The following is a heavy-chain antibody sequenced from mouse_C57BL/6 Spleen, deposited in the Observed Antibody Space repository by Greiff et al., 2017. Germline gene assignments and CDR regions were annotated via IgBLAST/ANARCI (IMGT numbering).Heavy chain of an antibody. D-gene: IGHD4-1*01. J-gene: IGHJ4*01. V-gene: IGHV5-9-1*02. CDR3: TRDEGTGSMDY. Sequence: EVQRVESGAGLVKPGGSLKLSCAASGFTFSSYAMSWVRQTPEKRLEWVAYISSGGDYIYYADTVKGRFTISRDNARNTLYLQMSSLKSEDTAMYYCTRDEGTGSMDYWGQGTSVTVAS. CDR1: GFTFSSYA. CDR2: ISSGGDYI.